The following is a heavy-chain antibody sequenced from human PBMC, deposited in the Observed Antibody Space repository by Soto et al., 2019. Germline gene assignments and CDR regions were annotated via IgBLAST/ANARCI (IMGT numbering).Heavy chain of an antibody. CDR3: ARVFLYGSGSYLYGMDV. D-gene: IGHD3-10*01. J-gene: IGHJ6*02. Sequence: SETLSLTCTVSGGSISGYYWSWIRQPPGKGLEWIGYICYSGSTNYNPSLKSRVTISVDTSKNQFSLKLTSVTAADTAVYYCARVFLYGSGSYLYGMDVWGQGTTVTVSS. V-gene: IGHV4-59*01. CDR2: ICYSGST. CDR1: GGSISGYY.